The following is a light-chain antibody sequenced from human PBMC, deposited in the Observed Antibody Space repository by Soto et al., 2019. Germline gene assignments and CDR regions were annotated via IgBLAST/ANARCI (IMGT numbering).Light chain of an antibody. V-gene: IGKV3-11*01. CDR2: DAS. Sequence: EIVLTQSPATLSLSPGERATLSCRASQSVSSYLAWYQQKPGQAPRLLIYDASSRATGIPARFSGSGSGTDFTLTISSLEPEDFAVYYCQQRSQWPPTFGGGTKVDI. CDR3: QQRSQWPPT. CDR1: QSVSSY. J-gene: IGKJ4*01.